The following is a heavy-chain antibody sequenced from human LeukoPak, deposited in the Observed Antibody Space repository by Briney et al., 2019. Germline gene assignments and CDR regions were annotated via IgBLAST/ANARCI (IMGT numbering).Heavy chain of an antibody. J-gene: IGHJ6*02. Sequence: PSETLSLTCAVYGGSFSGYYWSWIRQPPGKGLEWIGEINHSGSTNYNPSLKSRVTISVDTSKNQFSLKLSSVTAADTAVYYCAREAKYYYDSSGYYYYYGMDVWGQGTTVTVSS. V-gene: IGHV4-34*01. CDR2: INHSGST. CDR3: AREAKYYYDSSGYYYYYGMDV. D-gene: IGHD3-22*01. CDR1: GGSFSGYY.